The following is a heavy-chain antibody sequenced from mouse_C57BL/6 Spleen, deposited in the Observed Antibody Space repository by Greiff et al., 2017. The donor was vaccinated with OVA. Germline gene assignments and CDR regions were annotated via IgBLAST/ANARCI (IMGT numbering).Heavy chain of an antibody. V-gene: IGHV1-82*01. J-gene: IGHJ2*01. D-gene: IGHD2-4*01. CDR1: GYAFSSSW. Sequence: QVQLKQSGPELVKPGASVKISCKASGYAFSSSWMNWVKQRPGKGLEWIGRIYPGDGDTNYNGKFKGKATLTADKSSSTAYMQLSSLTSEDSAVYFCARMGDYDFDYWGQGTTLTVSS. CDR3: ARMGDYDFDY. CDR2: IYPGDGDT.